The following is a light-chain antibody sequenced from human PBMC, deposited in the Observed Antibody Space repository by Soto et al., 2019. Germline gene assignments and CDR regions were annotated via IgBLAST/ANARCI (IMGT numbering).Light chain of an antibody. CDR1: SSDVGCYNY. J-gene: IGLJ3*02. CDR2: DVS. V-gene: IGLV2-14*01. Sequence: QSALTQPASVSGSPGQSITISCTGTSSDVGCYNYVSWYQQHPGKAPKLMIYDVSNRPSGVSNRFSVSKSDNTASLTISGLQAEDEADYYCSSYTRNSTWVFGGGTKLTVL. CDR3: SSYTRNSTWV.